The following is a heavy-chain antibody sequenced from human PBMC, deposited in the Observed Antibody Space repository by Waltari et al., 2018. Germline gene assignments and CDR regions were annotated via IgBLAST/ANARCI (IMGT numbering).Heavy chain of an antibody. Sequence: QVQLQESGQGLVKPSETLSLTCAVSGYSISSGYYWGWIRQPPGKGLEWIGSIYHSGSTYYNPSLKSRVTISVDTSKNQFSLKLSSVTAADTAVYYCASGVLGLVWGQGTLVTVSS. CDR1: GYSISSGYY. J-gene: IGHJ4*02. CDR3: ASGVLGLV. V-gene: IGHV4-38-2*01. CDR2: IYHSGST. D-gene: IGHD3-16*01.